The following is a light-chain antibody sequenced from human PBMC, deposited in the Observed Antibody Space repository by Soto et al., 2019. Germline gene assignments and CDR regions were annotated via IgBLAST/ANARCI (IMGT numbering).Light chain of an antibody. CDR1: QSISNY. V-gene: IGKV1-13*02. Sequence: ALQVTHSPASLCASVGPRVTITCQASQSISNYLNWFQQKPMKAPKLLIYDASSLESGVPSRFSGSGSGTEFTLTISGLQPDDFATYYCQHYDTYRATFGLGTKVDIK. CDR3: QHYDTYRAT. CDR2: DAS. J-gene: IGKJ1*01.